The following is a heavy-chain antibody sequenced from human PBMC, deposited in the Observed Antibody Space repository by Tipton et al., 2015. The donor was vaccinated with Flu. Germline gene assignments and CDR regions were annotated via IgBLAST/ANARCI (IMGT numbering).Heavy chain of an antibody. J-gene: IGHJ6*02. CDR3: ARDPQADYYCYYGMGV. CDR1: GYSISSGYY. V-gene: IGHV4-38-2*02. Sequence: TLSLTCAVSGYSISSGYYWGWIRQPPGKGLEWIGSIYHSGSTYYNPPLKSRVTISVDTSKNQFSLKLSSVTAADTAVYYCARDPQADYYCYYGMGVWGQGTPVPVPS. CDR2: IYHSGST.